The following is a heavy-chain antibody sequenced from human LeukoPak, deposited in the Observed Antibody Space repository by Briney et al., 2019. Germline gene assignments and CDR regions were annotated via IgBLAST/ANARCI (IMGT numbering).Heavy chain of an antibody. V-gene: IGHV3-7*01. J-gene: IGHJ6*02. CDR2: VKQDGSEK. D-gene: IGHD2-15*01. Sequence: GGSLRLSCAASGFTFSSYWMSWVRQAPGKGLEWVANVKQDGSEKYYVDSVKGRFTISRDNAKNSLYLQMNSLRAEDTAVYYCATLVAAKFYYYYGMDVWGQGTTVTVSS. CDR1: GFTFSSYW. CDR3: ATLVAAKFYYYYGMDV.